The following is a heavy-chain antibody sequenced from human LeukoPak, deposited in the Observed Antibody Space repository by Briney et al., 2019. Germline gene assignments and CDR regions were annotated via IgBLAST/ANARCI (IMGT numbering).Heavy chain of an antibody. Sequence: PSETLSLTCAVYGGSFSGYYWSWIRQPPGKGLEWIGEINHSGSTNYNPSHKSRVTISVDTSKNQFSLKLSSVTAADTAVYYCARGRQQLAPYYYYYMDVWGKGTTVTVSS. CDR1: GGSFSGYY. V-gene: IGHV4-34*01. D-gene: IGHD6-13*01. CDR2: INHSGST. J-gene: IGHJ6*03. CDR3: ARGRQQLAPYYYYYMDV.